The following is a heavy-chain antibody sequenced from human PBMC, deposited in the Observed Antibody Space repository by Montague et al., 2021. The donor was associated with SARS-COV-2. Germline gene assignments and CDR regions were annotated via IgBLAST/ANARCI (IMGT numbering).Heavy chain of an antibody. V-gene: IGHV4-34*01. Sequence: SETLSLTCAVYGGSFSGYYWNWIRQPPGKGLEWIGEINHSGSTNYNPSLKSRVTIFVDTSNSQFSLKLASVTAADTAVYYCARQLRYYDWRADYWGQGTLVSVSS. CDR1: GGSFSGYY. D-gene: IGHD3-9*01. CDR2: INHSGST. CDR3: ARQLRYYDWRADY. J-gene: IGHJ4*02.